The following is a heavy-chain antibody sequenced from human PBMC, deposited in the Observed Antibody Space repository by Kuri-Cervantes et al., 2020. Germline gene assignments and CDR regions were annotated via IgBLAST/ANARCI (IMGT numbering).Heavy chain of an antibody. CDR3: AREHYYGSGSYYSYDRRITYYYGMDF. CDR1: GFTFSSYW. CDR2: IKQDGSEK. J-gene: IGHJ6*02. Sequence: ETLSLTCAASGFTFSSYWMSWVRQAPGKGLEWVANIKQDGSEKYYVDSVKGRFTISRDNAKNSLYLQMNSLRAEDTAVYYCAREHYYGSGSYYSYDRRITYYYGMDFWGQGTTVTVSS. D-gene: IGHD3-10*01. V-gene: IGHV3-7*03.